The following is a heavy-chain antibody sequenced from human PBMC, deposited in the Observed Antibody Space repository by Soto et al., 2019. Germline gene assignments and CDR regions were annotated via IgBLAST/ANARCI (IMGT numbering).Heavy chain of an antibody. D-gene: IGHD2-15*01. CDR2: VRGDNGHT. J-gene: IGHJ5*02. V-gene: IGHV1-18*01. CDR3: ARDLGYCRSGTCYREWFDP. Sequence: QVQLVQSGAEVKKPGASVKVSCKASGYTFTTHGISWVRQVPGQGLEWMGWVRGDNGHTNYAQSLQGRVTMTTDTSTNTAYMELGSLRPDDTAVYYCARDLGYCRSGTCYREWFDPWGQGTLVTVSS. CDR1: GYTFTTHG.